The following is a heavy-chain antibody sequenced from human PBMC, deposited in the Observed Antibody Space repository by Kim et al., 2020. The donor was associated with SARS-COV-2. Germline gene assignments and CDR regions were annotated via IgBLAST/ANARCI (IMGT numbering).Heavy chain of an antibody. D-gene: IGHD6-19*01. J-gene: IGHJ4*02. V-gene: IGHV4-4*07. Sequence: STPSLKRRVTMSVDTSKNQFSLKLSSVTAADTAVYYCASDSSVAVTGFDYWGQGTLVTVSS. CDR3: ASDSSVAVTGFDY.